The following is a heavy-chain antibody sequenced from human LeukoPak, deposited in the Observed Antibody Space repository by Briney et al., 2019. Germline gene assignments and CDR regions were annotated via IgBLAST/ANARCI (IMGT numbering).Heavy chain of an antibody. CDR3: ARETGSSLYYYYYMDV. CDR1: GFTFSSYW. J-gene: IGHJ6*03. V-gene: IGHV3-7*01. CDR2: IRQDGSEK. D-gene: IGHD6-6*01. Sequence: PGGSLRLSCAASGFTFSSYWMSWVRQAPGKGLEWVANIRQDGSEKYYVDSVKGRFTISRDNAKNSLYLQMNSLRAEDTAVYYCARETGSSLYYYYYMDVWGKGTTVTVSS.